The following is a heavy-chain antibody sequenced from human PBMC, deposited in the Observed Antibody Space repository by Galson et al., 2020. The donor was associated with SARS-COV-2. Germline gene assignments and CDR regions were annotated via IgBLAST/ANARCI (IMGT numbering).Heavy chain of an antibody. D-gene: IGHD3-3*01. V-gene: IGHV3-30*01. CDR1: GFTFSSYA. J-gene: IGHJ6*03. Sequence: GESLKISCAASGFTFSSYAMHWVRQAPGKGLEWVAVISYDGSNKYYADSVKGRITISRDNSKNTLYLQMNSLRAEDTAVYYCARDGQYYDVESGYLGVENNFYYYYYMNVWGKGTPVTVSS. CDR3: ARDGQYYDVESGYLGVENNFYYYYYMNV. CDR2: ISYDGSNK.